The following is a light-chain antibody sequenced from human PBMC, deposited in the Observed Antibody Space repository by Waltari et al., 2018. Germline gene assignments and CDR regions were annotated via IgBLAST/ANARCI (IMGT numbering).Light chain of an antibody. CDR1: QSLLYSSNNKNY. V-gene: IGKV4-1*01. J-gene: IGKJ1*01. Sequence: DIVMTQSPDSLAVSLGERATINCKSSQSLLYSSNNKNYLAWYQLKPGQPPKLLIYWASSQESGVPDRFSGSGSGTDFTLTISSLQADDVAVYYCQQYYRSPPWTFGQGTKVEIK. CDR2: WAS. CDR3: QQYYRSPPWT.